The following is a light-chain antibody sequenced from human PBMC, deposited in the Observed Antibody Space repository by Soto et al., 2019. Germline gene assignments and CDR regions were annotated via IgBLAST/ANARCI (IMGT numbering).Light chain of an antibody. CDR3: QAYDSSLSCSV. CDR2: RNN. V-gene: IGLV1-40*01. J-gene: IGLJ1*01. CDR1: SSNIGAGYD. Sequence: QAVVTQPPSVSGAPGQRVTISCTGSSSNIGAGYDVHWYQQLPGTAPKLLIFRNNNRPSGVPGRFSGSKSDTSASLAITGLQAEDEAVYYCQAYDSSLSCSVFGTGTKLTVL.